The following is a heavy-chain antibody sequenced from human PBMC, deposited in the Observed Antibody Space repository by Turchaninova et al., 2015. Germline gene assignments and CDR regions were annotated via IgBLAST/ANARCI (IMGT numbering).Heavy chain of an antibody. CDR1: EYTFNAYY. CDR3: ARDRESVLAASFDWYFDL. V-gene: IGHV1-2*06. D-gene: IGHD2-15*01. Sequence: QVQLVQSGAEVKKPGASVKVSCKASEYTFNAYYIHWIRQAPGQGLEWMGRPNPYKGNTNYGQKVEGRVTLTGDPSIGTAYMEMSGLRSDDTAMYYCARDRESVLAASFDWYFDLWGRGTLVTVSS. CDR2: PNPYKGNT. J-gene: IGHJ2*01.